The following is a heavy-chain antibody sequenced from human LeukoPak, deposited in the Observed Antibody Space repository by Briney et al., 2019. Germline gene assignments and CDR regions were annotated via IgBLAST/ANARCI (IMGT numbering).Heavy chain of an antibody. CDR3: ARGRGTSGSSRDFYYYYYMDV. CDR1: GFTFTDYA. CDR2: INAGNGHT. D-gene: IGHD6-13*01. V-gene: IGHV1-3*03. J-gene: IGHJ6*03. Sequence: ASVKVSCKASGFTFTDYAIHWVRQAPGQRPEWMGWINAGNGHTRYSQEFQGRVTITRDASASTAYMELNSLGSEDMAMYYCARGRGTSGSSRDFYYYYYMDVWGKGTTVAVSS.